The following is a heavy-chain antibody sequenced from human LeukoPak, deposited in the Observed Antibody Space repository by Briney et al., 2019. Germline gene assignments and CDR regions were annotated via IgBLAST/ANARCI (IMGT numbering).Heavy chain of an antibody. J-gene: IGHJ4*02. V-gene: IGHV4-38-2*02. CDR2: IYHSGST. CDR3: ARAKEGSIDY. Sequence: PSETLSLTCTVSGYSISSGYYWGWIRQPPGKGLEWIGSIYHSGSTNYNPSLKSRVTISVDTSKNQFSLKLSSVTAADTAVYYCARAKEGSIDYWGQGTLVTVSS. D-gene: IGHD3-10*01. CDR1: GYSISSGYY.